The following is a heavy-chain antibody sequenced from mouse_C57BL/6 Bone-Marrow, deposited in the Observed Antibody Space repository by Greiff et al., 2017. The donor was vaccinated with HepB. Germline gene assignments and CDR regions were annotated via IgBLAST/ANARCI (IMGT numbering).Heavy chain of an antibody. V-gene: IGHV5-17*01. CDR3: AGRYYGSSLFDD. J-gene: IGHJ2*01. CDR1: GFTFSDYG. Sequence: DVHLVESGGGLVKPGGSLKLSCAASGFTFSDYGMHWVRQAPEKGLEWVAYISSGSSTIYYADTVKGRFTIYRDNAKNTLFLQMTSLRSEDTAMYYCAGRYYGSSLFDDWGQGTTLTVSS. CDR2: ISSGSSTI. D-gene: IGHD1-1*01.